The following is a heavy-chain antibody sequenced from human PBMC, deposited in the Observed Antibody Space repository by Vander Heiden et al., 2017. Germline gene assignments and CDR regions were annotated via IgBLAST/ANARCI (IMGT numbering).Heavy chain of an antibody. CDR1: GESFSDYY. CDR2: ISYGGGN. D-gene: IGHD2-2*01. Sequence: QVQLQQWGAGLLKPSETLSLTCAVYGESFSDYYWSWIRQPPGKGLEWIGEISYGGGNNYNPARKSRVTISVDTSKNQFSLKLMYVTAEDTAVYYCAPFPPAANDSYALDVWGQVTTVTVS. J-gene: IGHJ6*02. V-gene: IGHV4-34*01. CDR3: APFPPAANDSYALDV.